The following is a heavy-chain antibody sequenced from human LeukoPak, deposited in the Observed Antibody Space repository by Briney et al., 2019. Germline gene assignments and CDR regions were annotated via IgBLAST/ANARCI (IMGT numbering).Heavy chain of an antibody. CDR3: ARVAIAARSRHYYYGMDV. V-gene: IGHV1-18*01. CDR2: ISAYNGNT. D-gene: IGHD6-6*01. CDR1: GYTFTSYG. Sequence: ASVKVSCKASGYTFTSYGISWVRQAPGQGLEWMGWISAYNGNTNYAQKLQGRVTMTTDTSTSTAYMELRSLRSDDTAVYYCARVAIAARSRHYYYGMDVWGQGTTVTVSS. J-gene: IGHJ6*02.